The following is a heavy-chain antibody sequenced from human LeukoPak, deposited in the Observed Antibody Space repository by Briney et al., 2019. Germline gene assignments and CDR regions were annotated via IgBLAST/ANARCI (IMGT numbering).Heavy chain of an antibody. CDR3: SRSLNS. CDR1: GFSFSTSW. CDR2: IKPDGSEK. V-gene: IGHV3-7*01. J-gene: IGHJ4*02. Sequence: GGSLRLSCAASGFSFSTSWMDWVRQAPGKGLEWVANIKPDGSEKYYVDSVKGRFTNSRDNANNSMFLQMNSLRAEDTAVYYCSRSLNSWGQGTLVTVSS.